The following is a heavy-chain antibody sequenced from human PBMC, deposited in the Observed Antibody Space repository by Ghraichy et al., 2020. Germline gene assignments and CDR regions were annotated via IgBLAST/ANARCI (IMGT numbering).Heavy chain of an antibody. Sequence: SQTLSLTCTVSGGSISSYYWSWIRQPPGKGLEWIGYIYYSGSTNYNPSLKSRVTISVDTSKNQFSLKLSSVTAADTAVYYCARIADYYDSSGYYRLFDYWGQGTLVTVSS. CDR2: IYYSGST. CDR1: GGSISSYY. J-gene: IGHJ4*02. D-gene: IGHD3-22*01. CDR3: ARIADYYDSSGYYRLFDY. V-gene: IGHV4-59*01.